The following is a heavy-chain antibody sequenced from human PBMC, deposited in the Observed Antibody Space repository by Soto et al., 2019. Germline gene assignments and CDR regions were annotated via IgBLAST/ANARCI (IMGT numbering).Heavy chain of an antibody. D-gene: IGHD2-15*01. Sequence: QVKLVESGGGVVQPGRSLRLSCAASGFTFSRFSMHWVRQAPDKGLEWVAVIARHGGATSYAESVEGRFTISRDNSRDTVFLQMNSLRIEDTGVYYCVKEDIIGWPTLEYWGQGALVTVSS. CDR2: IARHGGAT. CDR1: GFTFSRFS. J-gene: IGHJ4*02. V-gene: IGHV3-30*18. CDR3: VKEDIIGWPTLEY.